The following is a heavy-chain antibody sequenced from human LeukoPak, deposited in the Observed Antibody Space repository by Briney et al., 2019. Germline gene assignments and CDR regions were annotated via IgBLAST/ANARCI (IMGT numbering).Heavy chain of an antibody. V-gene: IGHV3-21*01. CDR3: ARDLGIRVAGPFFDY. J-gene: IGHJ4*02. Sequence: PGGSLRLSCAASGFTFSTYSMNWVRQVPGRGLEWVSSITSSSTYIYYADSVKGRFTISRDNAKNSLYLQMNSLRAEDTAVYYCARDLGIRVAGPFFDYWGQGTLVTVSS. CDR1: GFTFSTYS. D-gene: IGHD6-19*01. CDR2: ITSSSTYI.